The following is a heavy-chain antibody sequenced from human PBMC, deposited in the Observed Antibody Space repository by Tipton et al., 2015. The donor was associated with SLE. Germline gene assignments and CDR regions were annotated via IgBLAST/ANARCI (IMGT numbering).Heavy chain of an antibody. V-gene: IGHV3-30*02. Sequence: SLRLSCAASGFTFSSYGMHWVRQAPGKELEWVTFIRYDGTTKYYAESVKGRFTISRDNSKNTLYLQMNSLRAEDTAVYFCTKDKYNDQLLSRRQAFDIWGQGTKVTVSA. CDR1: GFTFSSYG. D-gene: IGHD1-1*01. CDR2: IRYDGTTK. CDR3: TKDKYNDQLLSRRQAFDI. J-gene: IGHJ3*02.